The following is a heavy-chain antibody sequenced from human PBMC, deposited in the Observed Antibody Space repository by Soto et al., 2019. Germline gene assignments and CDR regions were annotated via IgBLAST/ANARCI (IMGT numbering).Heavy chain of an antibody. Sequence: SETLSLTCTVSGGSVSSYYWGWIRQPPGKGLEWIGYIYYSGSTKYNPSLKSRVTMSVDTSNNQFSLKVSSVTAADTAAYYCARHSNRNYGLYYFDFWGLGALVTVSS. CDR2: IYYSGST. D-gene: IGHD4-4*01. V-gene: IGHV4-59*08. CDR3: ARHSNRNYGLYYFDF. J-gene: IGHJ4*02. CDR1: GGSVSSYY.